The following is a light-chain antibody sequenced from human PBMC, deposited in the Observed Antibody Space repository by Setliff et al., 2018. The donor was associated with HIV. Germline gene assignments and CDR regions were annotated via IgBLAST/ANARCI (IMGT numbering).Light chain of an antibody. V-gene: IGLV2-11*01. CDR1: SSDVGGYNY. CDR3: CSYAGSYTYV. CDR2: DVS. J-gene: IGLJ1*01. Sequence: QSALAQPRSVSGSPGQSVTISCTGTSSDVGGYNYVSCYQQHPGKAPKLMVYDVSKRPSGVPDRFPGSKSGNTASLTISGLQAEDEADYYCCSYAGSYTYVFGTGTKVTVL.